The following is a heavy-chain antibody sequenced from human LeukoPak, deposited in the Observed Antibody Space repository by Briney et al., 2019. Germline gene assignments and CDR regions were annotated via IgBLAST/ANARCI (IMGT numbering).Heavy chain of an antibody. CDR1: GFTFSSYA. V-gene: IGHV3-23*01. Sequence: PGGSLRLSCAASGFTFSSYAMSWVRQAPGKGLEWVSAISGSGGSTYYADSVKGRFTISRDNSKNTLYLQMNSLRAEDTAVDYCAKRYCSSTSCFHMDVWGKGTTVTVSS. CDR2: ISGSGGST. J-gene: IGHJ6*03. D-gene: IGHD2-2*01. CDR3: AKRYCSSTSCFHMDV.